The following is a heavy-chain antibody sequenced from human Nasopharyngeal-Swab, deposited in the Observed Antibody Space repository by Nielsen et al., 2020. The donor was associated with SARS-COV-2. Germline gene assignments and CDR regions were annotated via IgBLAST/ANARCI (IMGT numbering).Heavy chain of an antibody. CDR3: ARGGSYSSSWYPTY. Sequence: GESLKISCAASGFTFSSYSMNWVRQAPGKGLEWVSSISSSSSYIYYADSVKGRFTISRDNAKNSLYLQMNSLRAEDTAVYYCARGGSYSSSWYPTYWGQGTLATVSS. V-gene: IGHV3-21*01. CDR2: ISSSSSYI. J-gene: IGHJ4*02. CDR1: GFTFSSYS. D-gene: IGHD6-13*01.